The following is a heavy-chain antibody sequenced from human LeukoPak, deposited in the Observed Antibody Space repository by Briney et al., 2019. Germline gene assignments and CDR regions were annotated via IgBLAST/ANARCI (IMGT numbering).Heavy chain of an antibody. V-gene: IGHV3-21*01. CDR2: ISSGSTYI. Sequence: PGGSLRLSCAASGFIFSSYWMSWVRQAPGKGLEWVSSISSGSTYIYYADSVKGRFTISRDNAKNSLYLQMNSLRAEDTAVYYCARGPSGYHNTGGQGTLVTVSS. CDR1: GFIFSSYW. CDR3: ARGPSGYHNT. D-gene: IGHD5-12*01. J-gene: IGHJ4*02.